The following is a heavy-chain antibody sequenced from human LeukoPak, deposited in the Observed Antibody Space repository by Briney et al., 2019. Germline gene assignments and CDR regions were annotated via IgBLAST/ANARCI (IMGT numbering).Heavy chain of an antibody. CDR2: ISGSGGST. CDR1: GFTFSSYA. Sequence: PGASLRLSCAASGFTFSSYAMSWVRQAAGKGLEWVSAISGSGGSTYYADSVKGRFTISRDNSKNTLYLQMNSLRDEDTAVYYCAKGRAAAGKAPGYFDYWGQGTLVTVSS. CDR3: AKGRAAAGKAPGYFDY. V-gene: IGHV3-23*01. D-gene: IGHD6-13*01. J-gene: IGHJ4*03.